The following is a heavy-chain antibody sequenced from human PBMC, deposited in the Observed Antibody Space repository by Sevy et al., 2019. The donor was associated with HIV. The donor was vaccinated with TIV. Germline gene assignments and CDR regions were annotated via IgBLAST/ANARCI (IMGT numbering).Heavy chain of an antibody. V-gene: IGHV1-18*01. CDR3: ARAVPYYDILTGRNYFDY. Sequence: DSVKVSCKASGYSFSNYGISWVRQAPGQGLEWMEWISAHNANTNYAQKLQDRVTMTTDTSTSTAYMELRSLRSDDTAVYYCARAVPYYDILTGRNYFDYWGQGTLVTVSS. J-gene: IGHJ4*02. CDR2: ISAHNANT. D-gene: IGHD3-9*01. CDR1: GYSFSNYG.